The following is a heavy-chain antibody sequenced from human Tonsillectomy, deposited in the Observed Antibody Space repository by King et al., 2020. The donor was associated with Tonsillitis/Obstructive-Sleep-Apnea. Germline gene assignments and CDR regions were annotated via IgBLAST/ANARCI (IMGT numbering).Heavy chain of an antibody. Sequence: QLVQSGAEVKKPGESLRISCKGSGYSFTSYWINWGRQMPGTGLEWMGRIDPSDSYTNYSPSFQGHVTTSADKSIRTAYLQWSSLKASDTAIYYCATSRDLYGSGKYFSNAMDVWGQGTTVTVSS. CDR1: GYSFTSYW. D-gene: IGHD3-10*01. CDR3: ATSRDLYGSGKYFSNAMDV. CDR2: IDPSDSYT. J-gene: IGHJ6*02. V-gene: IGHV5-10-1*01.